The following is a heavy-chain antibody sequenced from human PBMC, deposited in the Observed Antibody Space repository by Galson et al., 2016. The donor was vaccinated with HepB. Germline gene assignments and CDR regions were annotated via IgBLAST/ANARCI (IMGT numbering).Heavy chain of an antibody. Sequence: WIRQPPGKGLEWIGYIYYKGNTDYNPSLRGRVTMSVDTSKNHFSLKLTSVTAADTAIYYCARSNFGDYIHYWGQGALVTVSS. CDR3: ARSNFGDYIHY. J-gene: IGHJ4*02. V-gene: IGHV4-59*01. D-gene: IGHD4-17*01. CDR2: IYYKGNT.